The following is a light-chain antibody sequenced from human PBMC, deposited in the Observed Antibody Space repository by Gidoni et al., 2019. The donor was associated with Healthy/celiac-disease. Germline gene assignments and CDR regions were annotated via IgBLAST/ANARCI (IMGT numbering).Light chain of an antibody. CDR3: NSRDSSGNHRDVV. J-gene: IGLJ2*01. Sequence: SSELTQDPAVSVALGQTVRITCQGDSLRSYYASWYQQKPGQAPVLVIYGKNNRPSGIPDRFSGSSSGNTASVTITGAQAEDEADYYCNSRDSSGNHRDVVFGGGTKLTVL. CDR2: GKN. CDR1: SLRSYY. V-gene: IGLV3-19*01.